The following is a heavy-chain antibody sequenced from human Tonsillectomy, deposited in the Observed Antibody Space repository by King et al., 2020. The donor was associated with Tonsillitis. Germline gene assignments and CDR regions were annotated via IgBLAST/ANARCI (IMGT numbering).Heavy chain of an antibody. Sequence: VQLVESGGGVVQPGGSLRLSCAPSGFTFNDYGMSWIRQAPGKGLEWVAYIRDDGSNKYYADSVTGRFTISRDNSGNKLYLQMNSLRTEDTAVYYCAKRHHGSSGYYSGFDSWGQGTLVTVSS. CDR2: IRDDGSNK. V-gene: IGHV3-30*02. D-gene: IGHD3-22*01. CDR1: GFTFNDYG. J-gene: IGHJ4*02. CDR3: AKRHHGSSGYYSGFDS.